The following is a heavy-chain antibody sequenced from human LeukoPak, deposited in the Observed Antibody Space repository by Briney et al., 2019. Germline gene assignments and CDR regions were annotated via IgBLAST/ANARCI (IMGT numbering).Heavy chain of an antibody. CDR3: AREGYYGSGSPPSLYFDY. V-gene: IGHV3-30-3*01. CDR2: TSSDLNVK. D-gene: IGHD3-10*01. CDR1: GFTFRNYV. Sequence: GVSLRLSCAASGFTFRNYVIHWVRQAPGKGLEWVAVTSSDLNVKLYADSVKGRFTISRDNSRSTLYLQMNSLRPEDTAIYYCAREGYYGSGSPPSLYFDYWGQGTLVTVSS. J-gene: IGHJ4*02.